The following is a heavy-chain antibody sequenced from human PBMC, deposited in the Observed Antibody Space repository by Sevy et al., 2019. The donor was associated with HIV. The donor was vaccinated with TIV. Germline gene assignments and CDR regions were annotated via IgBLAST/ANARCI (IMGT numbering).Heavy chain of an antibody. V-gene: IGHV3-74*01. Sequence: GGSLRLSCAASGFTFSSYWMHWVRQAPGKGLVWVSRINSDGSSTSYADSVKGRFTISRDNAKNTLYLQMNSLRAEDTAVYYFARGLNYYYGSGSYYNYYYYGMDVWGQGTTVTVSS. J-gene: IGHJ6*02. D-gene: IGHD3-10*01. CDR1: GFTFSSYW. CDR2: INSDGSST. CDR3: ARGLNYYYGSGSYYNYYYYGMDV.